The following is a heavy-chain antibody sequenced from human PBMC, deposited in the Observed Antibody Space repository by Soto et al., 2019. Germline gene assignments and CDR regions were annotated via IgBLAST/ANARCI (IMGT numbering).Heavy chain of an antibody. D-gene: IGHD1-1*01. Sequence: GGSLRLSCAASGFTFSSYGMHWVRQAPGKGLEWVAVISYDGSNKYYADSVKGRFTISRDNSENTLYLQMNSLRAEDTAVYYCAKLERPTGAFDIWGQGTMVTVSS. J-gene: IGHJ3*02. CDR1: GFTFSSYG. CDR3: AKLERPTGAFDI. V-gene: IGHV3-30*18. CDR2: ISYDGSNK.